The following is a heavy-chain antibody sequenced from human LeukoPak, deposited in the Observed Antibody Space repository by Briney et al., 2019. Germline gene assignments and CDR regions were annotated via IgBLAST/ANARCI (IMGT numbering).Heavy chain of an antibody. D-gene: IGHD1-26*01. J-gene: IGHJ4*02. CDR1: GFTFSSYS. Sequence: GGSLRLSCAASGFTFSSYSMNWVRQAPGKGLEWVSYISSSSSTIYYADSVKGRFTISRDNTKNSLYLQMNSLRAEDTAVYYCAISHIVGAATADYWGQGTLVTVSS. CDR3: AISHIVGAATADY. CDR2: ISSSSSTI. V-gene: IGHV3-48*01.